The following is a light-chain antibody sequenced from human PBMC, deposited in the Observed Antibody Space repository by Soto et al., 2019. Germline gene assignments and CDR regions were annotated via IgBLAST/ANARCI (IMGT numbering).Light chain of an antibody. Sequence: DIQMTQSPSTLSAPVGDRVTITCRASQSISSWLAWYQQKPGKAPKPLIYDASSLESGVPSRFSGSGSGTEFTLTISSLQPDDFATYYCQQYNTYPWTFGQGTKVDIK. CDR2: DAS. CDR3: QQYNTYPWT. J-gene: IGKJ1*01. V-gene: IGKV1-5*01. CDR1: QSISSW.